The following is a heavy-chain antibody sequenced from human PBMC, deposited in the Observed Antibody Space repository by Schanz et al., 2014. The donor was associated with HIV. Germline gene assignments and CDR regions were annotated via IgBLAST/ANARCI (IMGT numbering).Heavy chain of an antibody. CDR3: AKRSGRSFGYFDS. CDR2: ILYDGSNK. CDR1: GFTFSDYG. V-gene: IGHV3-33*06. J-gene: IGHJ4*02. D-gene: IGHD2-15*01. Sequence: QVQLVESGGGVVQPGRSLRLSCAASGFTFSDYGMHWVRQAPGKGLEWVAVILYDGSNKYYADSVKGRFTISRDNSKNTLYLQMNSLRAEDTAVYYCAKRSGRSFGYFDSWGQGLLVTVSS.